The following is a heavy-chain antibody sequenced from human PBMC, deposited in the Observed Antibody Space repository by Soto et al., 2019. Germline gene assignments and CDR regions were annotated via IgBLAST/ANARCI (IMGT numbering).Heavy chain of an antibody. CDR1: GYTFTSYG. D-gene: IGHD1-26*01. J-gene: IGHJ4*02. CDR3: ARTLPPIDY. CDR2: ISDYNGNT. V-gene: IGHV1-18*01. Sequence: QVQLVQSGAEVKKPGASVKVSCKASGYTFTSYGISWVRQAPGQGLEWMGWISDYNGNTKYAQKLQGRVTMTTNTSTNTAYIELRSLRSDDTAVYYCARTLPPIDYWGQGTLVTVSS.